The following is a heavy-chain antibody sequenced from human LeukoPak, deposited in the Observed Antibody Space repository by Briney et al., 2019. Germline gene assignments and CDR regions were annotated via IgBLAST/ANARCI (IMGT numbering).Heavy chain of an antibody. CDR3: ARRRGYGYMDV. CDR2: IKQDGSEQ. D-gene: IGHD5-18*01. V-gene: IGHV3-7*01. J-gene: IGHJ6*03. CDR1: GFTISSYW. Sequence: GGSLRLSCAASGFTISSYWMSWVRQAPGKGLEWVANIKQDGSEQYYVDSVKGRFTISRDNAKNSLYLQMNSLRAEDAAVYYCARRRGYGYMDVWGKGTTVTVSS.